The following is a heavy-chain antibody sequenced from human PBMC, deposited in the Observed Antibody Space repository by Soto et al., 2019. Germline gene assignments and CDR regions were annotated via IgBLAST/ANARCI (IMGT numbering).Heavy chain of an antibody. V-gene: IGHV3-48*02. CDR2: ISSSSSTI. D-gene: IGHD2-2*03. CDR3: ARELDIVLVPAANWLAYYYYGMDV. CDR1: GFTFSSYS. J-gene: IGHJ6*02. Sequence: PGGSLRLSCAASGFTFSSYSMNWVRQAPGKGLEWVSSISSSSSTIYYADSVKGRFTISRDNAKNSLYLQMNSLRDEDTAVYYCARELDIVLVPAANWLAYYYYGMDVWGQGTTVTVSS.